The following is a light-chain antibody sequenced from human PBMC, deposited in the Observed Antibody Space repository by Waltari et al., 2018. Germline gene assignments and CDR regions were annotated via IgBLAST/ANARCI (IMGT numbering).Light chain of an antibody. Sequence: EIVLTQSPGTLSLSPGERATLSCRASQSVRGSLAGYQQKAGQAPRLLIYGASSRATGIPDRFIGSGSGTDFSLTISRLEPEDFAVYYCQHYVRLPATFGQGTKVEI. CDR2: GAS. CDR1: QSVRGS. V-gene: IGKV3-20*01. J-gene: IGKJ1*01. CDR3: QHYVRLPAT.